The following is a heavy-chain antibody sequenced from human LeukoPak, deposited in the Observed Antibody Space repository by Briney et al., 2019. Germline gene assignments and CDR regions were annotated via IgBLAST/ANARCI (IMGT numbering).Heavy chain of an antibody. Sequence: SETLSLTCSVSGGSVTSDYWGWVRQSPGKGLEWIGYIYYRGSTNYNPSLKSRATISVDTSKNQISLKLRSVTAADTAVYYCARDDYSSGWSESGKFPYYQYNGMDVWGQGTTVIVSS. V-gene: IGHV4-59*02. CDR2: IYYRGST. CDR3: ARDDYSSGWSESGKFPYYQYNGMDV. J-gene: IGHJ6*02. D-gene: IGHD6-19*01. CDR1: GGSVTSDY.